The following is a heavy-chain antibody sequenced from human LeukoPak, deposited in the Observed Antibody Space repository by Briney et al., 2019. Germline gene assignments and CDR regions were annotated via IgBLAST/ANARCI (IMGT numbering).Heavy chain of an antibody. Sequence: SETLSLTCTVSGGSISSYYWSWIRQPPGKGLEWIGYIYYSGSTNYNPPLKSRVTISVDTSKNQFSLKLSSVTAADTAVYYCARGAHYYDSSGYYYTPSGYYYYGMDVWGQGTTVTVSS. D-gene: IGHD3-22*01. CDR1: GGSISSYY. CDR3: ARGAHYYDSSGYYYTPSGYYYYGMDV. V-gene: IGHV4-59*12. CDR2: IYYSGST. J-gene: IGHJ6*02.